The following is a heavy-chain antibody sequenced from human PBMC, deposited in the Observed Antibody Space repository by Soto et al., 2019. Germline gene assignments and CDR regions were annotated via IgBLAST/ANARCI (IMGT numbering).Heavy chain of an antibody. CDR3: ARDLLYSTRSTVRFDI. CDR1: GYTFTSHG. Sequence: VQLVQSGVEVKKPGASVKVSCKASGYTFTSHGISWVRQAPGQGLEWMGWINTDNGNTNYAQKVQGRVTMTTETSTSTAYMELRSLRSDDTAVYYCARDLLYSTRSTVRFDIWGQGTMLTVSS. J-gene: IGHJ3*02. CDR2: INTDNGNT. D-gene: IGHD6-13*01. V-gene: IGHV1-18*01.